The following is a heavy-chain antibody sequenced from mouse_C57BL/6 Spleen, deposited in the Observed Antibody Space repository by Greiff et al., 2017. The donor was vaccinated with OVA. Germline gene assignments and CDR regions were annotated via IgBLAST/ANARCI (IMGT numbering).Heavy chain of an antibody. CDR1: GYAFSSSW. J-gene: IGHJ1*03. CDR2: IYPGDGDT. Sequence: QVQLQQSGPELVQPGASVTISCKASGYAFSSSWMNWVKQRPGKGLEWIGRIYPGDGDTNYNGKFKGKATLTADKSSSTAYMQLSSLTSEDSAVYFCARGYYGSSYGYFDVWGTGTTVTVSS. CDR3: ARGYYGSSYGYFDV. V-gene: IGHV1-82*01. D-gene: IGHD1-1*01.